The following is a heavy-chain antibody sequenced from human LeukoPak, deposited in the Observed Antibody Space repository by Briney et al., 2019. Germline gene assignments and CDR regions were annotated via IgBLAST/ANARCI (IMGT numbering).Heavy chain of an antibody. Sequence: SETLSLTCTVSGGSISSYYWNWMRQPPGRGLEWIGYLYNSGSTNYNPSLKSRLTISLDMSKNQLSLKLTSVAAADTAVYYCARGVTSPLDAFDIWGQGTTVTVSS. CDR1: GGSISSYY. V-gene: IGHV4-59*01. CDR2: LYNSGST. CDR3: ARGVTSPLDAFDI. D-gene: IGHD1-26*01. J-gene: IGHJ3*02.